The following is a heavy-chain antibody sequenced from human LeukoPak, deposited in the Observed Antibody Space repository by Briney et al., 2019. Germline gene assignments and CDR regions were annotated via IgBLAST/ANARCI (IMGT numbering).Heavy chain of an antibody. CDR2: IYYSGST. D-gene: IGHD1-1*01. J-gene: IGHJ4*02. CDR3: ASLDSTYRFAHY. Sequence: SETLSLTCTVSGGSIRSSNYYWGWIRQPPGKGLEWIGNIYYSGSTYYNPSLKSRVTISVDTSKNQFSLKVSSVIAADTAVYLCASLDSTYRFAHYWGQGALVTVSS. CDR1: GGSIRSSNYY. V-gene: IGHV4-39*07.